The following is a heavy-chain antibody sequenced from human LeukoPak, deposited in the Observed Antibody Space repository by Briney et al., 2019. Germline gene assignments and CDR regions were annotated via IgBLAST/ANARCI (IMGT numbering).Heavy chain of an antibody. Sequence: SETLSLTCAVYGGSFSGYYWSWIRQPPGKGLEWIGEINHSGSTNYNPSLKSRVTISVDTSKNQFSLKLSSVTAADTAVYYCARARTTHNYDFWSGLPGKNWFDPWGQGTLVTVSS. CDR3: ARARTTHNYDFWSGLPGKNWFDP. CDR2: INHSGST. D-gene: IGHD3-3*01. CDR1: GGSFSGYY. V-gene: IGHV4-34*01. J-gene: IGHJ5*02.